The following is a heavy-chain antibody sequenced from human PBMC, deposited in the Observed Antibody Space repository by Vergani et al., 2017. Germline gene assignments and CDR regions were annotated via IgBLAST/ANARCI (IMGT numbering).Heavy chain of an antibody. CDR2: IYYSGST. V-gene: IGHV4-39*07. Sequence: QLQLQESGPGLVKPSETLSLTCTVSGGSISSSSYYWGWIRQPPGKGLEWIGSIYYSGSTYYNPSLKSRVTISVDTSKNQFTLKLSSVTAADTAVYYCARGHLWFGGYAFDIWGQGTMVTVSS. CDR1: GGSISSSSYY. D-gene: IGHD3-10*01. J-gene: IGHJ3*02. CDR3: ARGHLWFGGYAFDI.